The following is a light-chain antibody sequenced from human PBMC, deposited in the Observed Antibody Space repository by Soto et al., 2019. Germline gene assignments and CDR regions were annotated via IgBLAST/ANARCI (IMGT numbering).Light chain of an antibody. J-gene: IGKJ1*01. Sequence: DIQMTQSPSSLSASVGYRVTTTCRASQSISSYLNWYQQKPGKAPKLLIYAASSLQSGVPSRFSGSGSGTDFTLTISSLQPEDFATYFCQQSYSTPPWTFGQGTKVDIK. CDR3: QQSYSTPPWT. CDR2: AAS. V-gene: IGKV1-39*01. CDR1: QSISSY.